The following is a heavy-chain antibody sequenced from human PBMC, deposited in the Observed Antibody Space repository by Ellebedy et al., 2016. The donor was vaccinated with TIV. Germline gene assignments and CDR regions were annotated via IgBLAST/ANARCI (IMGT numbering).Heavy chain of an antibody. J-gene: IGHJ4*02. CDR1: GFTLTNYG. V-gene: IGHV3-23*01. CDR2: IGDSGTT. CDR3: AKARGSSSFFDY. Sequence: GGSLRLXCAASGFTLTNYGMSWVRQAPGKGLEWDSAIGDSGTTYYADSVKGRFTISRDTSKNTLYLQMNSLRGEDTAVYYCAKARGSSSFFDYWGQGTLVTVSS. D-gene: IGHD6-6*01.